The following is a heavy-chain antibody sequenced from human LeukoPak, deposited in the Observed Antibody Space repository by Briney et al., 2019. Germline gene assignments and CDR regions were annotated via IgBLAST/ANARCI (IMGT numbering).Heavy chain of an antibody. D-gene: IGHD2-15*01. CDR3: ARRGGCSGGSCQDPPDY. V-gene: IGHV4-31*03. CDR2: IYYSGST. CDR1: GGSISSGGYY. J-gene: IGHJ4*02. Sequence: TLSLTCTVSGGSISSGGYYWSWIRQHPGKGLEWIGYIYYSGSTYYNPSLKSRVTISVDTSKNQFSLKLSSVTAADTAVYYCARRGGCSGGSCQDPPDYWGQGTLVTVSS.